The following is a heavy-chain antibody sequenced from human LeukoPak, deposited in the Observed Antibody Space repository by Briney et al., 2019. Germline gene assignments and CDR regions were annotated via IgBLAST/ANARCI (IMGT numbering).Heavy chain of an antibody. J-gene: IGHJ6*03. D-gene: IGHD6-6*01. Sequence: PVRPLRLSCAATGVTCNGVDLSWSRKTQRKRLEWVSYISSSGSTIYYADSVKGRFTISRDNAKNSLYLQMNSLRAEDTAVYYCARDSAARDYMDVWGKGTTVTVSS. CDR3: ARDSAARDYMDV. CDR1: GVTCNGVD. CDR2: ISSSGSTI. V-gene: IGHV3-11*01.